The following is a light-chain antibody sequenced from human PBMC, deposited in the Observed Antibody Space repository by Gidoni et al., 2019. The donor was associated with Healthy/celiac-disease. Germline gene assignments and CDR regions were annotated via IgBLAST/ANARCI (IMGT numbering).Light chain of an antibody. Sequence: EMVLTQSPATLSLSPGERATLSCRASQSVSSYLAWYQQKPGQTPRLLIYDASNRATGIPARFSGSGSGTDITLTISSLEPEDFAVYYCQQRSTWPTFGQGTKLEFK. CDR3: QQRSTWPT. CDR2: DAS. V-gene: IGKV3-11*01. CDR1: QSVSSY. J-gene: IGKJ2*01.